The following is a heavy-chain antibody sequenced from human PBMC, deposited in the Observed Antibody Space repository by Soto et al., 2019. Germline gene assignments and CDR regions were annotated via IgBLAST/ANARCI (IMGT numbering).Heavy chain of an antibody. CDR3: TRHVDCSGGSCYSGYYYYMDV. CDR1: GFTFSDSA. J-gene: IGHJ6*03. CDR2: IRSKPNTDAT. V-gene: IGHV3-73*01. Sequence: EVQLVESGGGLVQPGGSLKLSCAASGFTFSDSAMHWVRQASGKGLEWVGRIRSKPNTDATAYAASVKGKFTMSRDGSKNTAYLQMNSLKTTDTAVYYCTRHVDCSGGSCYSGYYYYMDVWGKGTTVTVSS. D-gene: IGHD2-15*01.